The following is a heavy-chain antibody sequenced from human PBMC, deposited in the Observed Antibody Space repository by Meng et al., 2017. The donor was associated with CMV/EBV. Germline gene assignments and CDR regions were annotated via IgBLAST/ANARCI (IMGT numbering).Heavy chain of an antibody. J-gene: IGHJ4*02. CDR1: GGTFSSYA. CDR2: IIPIFGTA. D-gene: IGHD5-24*01. CDR3: ARMPRDGYNYIDY. Sequence: QARLVRSGAGVKKPWSSVKVSCKASGGTFSSYAISWVRQAPGQGLEWMGGIIPIFGTANYAQKFQGRVTITADESTSTAYMELSSLRSEDTAVYYCARMPRDGYNYIDYWGQGTLVTVSS. V-gene: IGHV1-69*01.